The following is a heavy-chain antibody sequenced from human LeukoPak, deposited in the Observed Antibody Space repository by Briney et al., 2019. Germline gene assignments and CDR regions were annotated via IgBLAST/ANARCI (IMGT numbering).Heavy chain of an antibody. J-gene: IGHJ4*02. CDR3: AKVSTFGTMVRGVIIKGPHFDY. D-gene: IGHD3-10*01. CDR1: GFTFSSYA. CDR2: ISGSGGST. V-gene: IGHV3-23*01. Sequence: GGSLRLSCAASGFTFSSYAMSWVRQAPGKGLEWVSAISGSGGSTYYADSVKGRFTISRDNSKNTLYLQMNSLRAEDTAVYYCAKVSTFGTMVRGVIIKGPHFDYWGQRTLVTVSS.